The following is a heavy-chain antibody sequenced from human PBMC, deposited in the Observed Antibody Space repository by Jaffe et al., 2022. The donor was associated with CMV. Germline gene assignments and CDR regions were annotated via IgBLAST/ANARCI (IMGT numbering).Heavy chain of an antibody. V-gene: IGHV3-11*06. J-gene: IGHJ5*02. CDR3: ARDPYGDYYFDP. CDR2: ISSSSSYT. CDR1: GFTFSDYY. Sequence: QVQLVESGGGLVKPGGSLRLSCAASGFTFSDYYMSWIRQAPGKGLEWVSYISSSSSYTNYADSVKGRFTISRDNAKNSLYLQMNSLRAEDTAVYYCARDPYGDYYFDPWGQGTLVTVSS. D-gene: IGHD4-17*01.